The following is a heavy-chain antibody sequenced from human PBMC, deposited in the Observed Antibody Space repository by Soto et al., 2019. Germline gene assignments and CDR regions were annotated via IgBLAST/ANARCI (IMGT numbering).Heavy chain of an antibody. J-gene: IGHJ4*02. CDR3: AREEYYYGSGSFFTG. Sequence: QVQLVQSGAEVKKPGSSVKVSCKASGGTFSSYTISWVRQAPGQGLEWMGRIIPILGIANYAQKFQGRVTITADKSTSTAYMKLSSLRSEDTAVYYCAREEYYYGSGSFFTGWGQGTLVTVSS. V-gene: IGHV1-69*08. CDR2: IIPILGIA. D-gene: IGHD3-10*01. CDR1: GGTFSSYT.